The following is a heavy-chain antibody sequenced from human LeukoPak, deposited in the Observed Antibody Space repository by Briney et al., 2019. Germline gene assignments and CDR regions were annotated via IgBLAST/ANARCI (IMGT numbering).Heavy chain of an antibody. CDR2: IYYSGST. V-gene: IGHV4-31*03. CDR3: ARVPSGPRNYYYYYYMDV. D-gene: IGHD1-14*01. J-gene: IGHJ6*03. CDR1: GGSISSGGYY. Sequence: PSQTLSLTCTVSGGSISSGGYYWSWIRQHPGKGLEWIGYIYYSGSTYHNPSLKSRVTISVDTSKNQFSLKLSSVTAADTAVYYCARVPSGPRNYYYYYYMDVWGKGTTVTVSS.